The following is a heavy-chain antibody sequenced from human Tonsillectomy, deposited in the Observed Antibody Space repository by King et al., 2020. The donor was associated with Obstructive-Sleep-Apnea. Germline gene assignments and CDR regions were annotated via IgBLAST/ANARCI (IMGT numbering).Heavy chain of an antibody. V-gene: IGHV3-15*01. D-gene: IGHD3-10*01. Sequence: VQLVESGGGLVKPGGSLRLSCAASGFTFSNAWMSWVRQAPGKGLEWVCRIKSKTDGGTTDYAAPVKGRFTISRDDSKNTLYLQMNSLKTEDTAVYYCGRYGADWGQGTLVTVSS. CDR2: IKSKTDGGTT. CDR1: GFTFSNAW. J-gene: IGHJ4*02. CDR3: GRYGAD.